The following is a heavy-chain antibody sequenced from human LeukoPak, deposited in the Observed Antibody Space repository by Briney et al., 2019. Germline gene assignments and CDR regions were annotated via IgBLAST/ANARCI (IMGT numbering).Heavy chain of an antibody. CDR1: GYTFTSYD. CDR3: ASRSSGWYWDYYYGMDV. CDR2: MNPNSGNT. V-gene: IGHV1-8*01. D-gene: IGHD6-19*01. J-gene: IGHJ6*02. Sequence: ASVKVSCKASGYTFTSYDINWVRQAIGQGLEWMGWMNPNSGNTGYAQKFQGRVTMTRNTSISTAYMELSSLRSEDTAVNYCASRSSGWYWDYYYGMDVWGQGSTVTVSS.